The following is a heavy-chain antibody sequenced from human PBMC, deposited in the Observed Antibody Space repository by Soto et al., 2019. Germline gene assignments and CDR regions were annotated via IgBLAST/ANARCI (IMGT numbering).Heavy chain of an antibody. D-gene: IGHD2-2*01. CDR2: VYYTGKT. Sequence: SETLSLTCSVSGDYIHVGGYYWTWIRQRPGKGLEWMGYVYYTGKTYYNPSLESRLTMSVDRSKNQFSLRLTSVTAADTAVYFCGRDLTSNANCIDPWGQGTLVTVSS. CDR1: GDYIHVGGYY. V-gene: IGHV4-30-4*01. CDR3: GRDLTSNANCIDP. J-gene: IGHJ5*02.